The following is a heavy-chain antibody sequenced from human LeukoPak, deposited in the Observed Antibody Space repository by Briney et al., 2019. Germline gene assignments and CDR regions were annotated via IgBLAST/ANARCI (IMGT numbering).Heavy chain of an antibody. CDR1: GGSISSSSYY. D-gene: IGHD4-23*01. CDR2: IYYSGST. Sequence: SETLSLTCTVSGGSISSSSYYWGWIRQPPGKGLEWIGSIYYSGSTYYNPSLKSRVTISVDTSKNQFSLKLSSVTAADTAVYYCARFPSAREKLAFDYWGQGTLVTVSS. CDR3: ARFPSAREKLAFDY. V-gene: IGHV4-39*01. J-gene: IGHJ4*02.